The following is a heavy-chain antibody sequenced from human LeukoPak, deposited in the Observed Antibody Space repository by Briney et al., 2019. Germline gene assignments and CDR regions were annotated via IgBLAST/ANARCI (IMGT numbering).Heavy chain of an antibody. Sequence: SETLSLTCTVSGGSISSSSHYWGWIRQPPGKGLEWIGGIYSSGISFYNPSLKSRVTISLDTSKNQFSLKLSSVTAADTAVYYCARLFHYYDSSAYPTFDYWGQGTLVTVSS. J-gene: IGHJ4*02. D-gene: IGHD3-22*01. CDR3: ARLFHYYDSSAYPTFDY. CDR1: GGSISSSSHY. V-gene: IGHV4-39*01. CDR2: IYSSGIS.